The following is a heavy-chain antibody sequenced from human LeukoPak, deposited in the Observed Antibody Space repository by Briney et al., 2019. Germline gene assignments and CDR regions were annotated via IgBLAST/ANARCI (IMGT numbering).Heavy chain of an antibody. D-gene: IGHD3-9*01. Sequence: ASVKVSCKASGYTFTSYGISWVRQAPGQGLEWMGWSSAYNGNTNYAQKLQGRVTMTTDTSTSTAYMELRSLRSDDTAVYYCARVYYDILTGYYNVILGYWGQGTLVTVSS. CDR2: SSAYNGNT. J-gene: IGHJ4*02. V-gene: IGHV1-18*01. CDR3: ARVYYDILTGYYNVILGY. CDR1: GYTFTSYG.